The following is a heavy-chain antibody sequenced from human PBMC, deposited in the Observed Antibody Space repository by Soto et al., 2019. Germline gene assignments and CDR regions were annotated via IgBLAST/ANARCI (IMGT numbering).Heavy chain of an antibody. V-gene: IGHV1-69*02. CDR3: ARSSKRGDNYGVDY. D-gene: IGHD5-18*01. CDR2: IIPLLGIA. CDR1: GGTFSAYT. J-gene: IGHJ4*02. Sequence: QVQLVQSGAEVKKPGSSVKVSCKASGGTFSAYTITWVRQAPGQGLEWMGRIIPLLGIADYAQKFQGRVTITADKSTSTAYMELSSLRSEYTAVYYCARSSKRGDNYGVDYWGQGTLVTVSS.